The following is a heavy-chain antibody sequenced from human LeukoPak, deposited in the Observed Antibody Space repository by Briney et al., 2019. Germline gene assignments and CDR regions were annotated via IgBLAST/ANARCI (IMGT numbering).Heavy chain of an antibody. J-gene: IGHJ4*02. CDR1: GFTFSNYD. CDR3: ARDLTGDSSHDY. Sequence: GGSLRLSCAASGFTFSNYDMNWVRQAPGKGLEWVSYISSDASAIYYADSVKGRFTISRDNAKNSLYLQMNSLRAEDTTVYYCARDLTGDSSHDYWGQGTLVTVSS. D-gene: IGHD3-22*01. V-gene: IGHV3-48*03. CDR2: ISSDASAI.